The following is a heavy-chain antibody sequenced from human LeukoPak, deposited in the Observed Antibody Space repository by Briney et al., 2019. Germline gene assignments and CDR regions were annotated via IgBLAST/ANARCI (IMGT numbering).Heavy chain of an antibody. D-gene: IGHD3-10*02. CDR2: ISYDGSNK. CDR3: ARDRLLFGESLYAMDV. Sequence: GGSLRLSCAASGFTFSSYAMHWVRQAPGKGLEWVAVISYDGSNKYYADSVKGRFTISRDNSKNTLYLQMNSLRAEDTAVYYCARDRLLFGESLYAMDVWGKGTTVTVSS. V-gene: IGHV3-30*04. J-gene: IGHJ6*04. CDR1: GFTFSSYA.